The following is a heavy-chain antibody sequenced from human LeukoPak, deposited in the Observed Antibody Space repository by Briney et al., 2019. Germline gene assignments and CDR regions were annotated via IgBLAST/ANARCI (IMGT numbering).Heavy chain of an antibody. CDR3: ARDVVTTTGDYFDY. D-gene: IGHD2-2*01. CDR1: GGSISSYY. Sequence: SETLSLTCTVSGGSISSYYWSWIRQSAGKGLELIGRIYTSGSTNYNPSLKSRVTMSVDTSKHQFSLKLRSVTAADTAVYYCARDVVTTTGDYFDYWGQGTLVTVSS. V-gene: IGHV4-4*07. CDR2: IYTSGST. J-gene: IGHJ4*02.